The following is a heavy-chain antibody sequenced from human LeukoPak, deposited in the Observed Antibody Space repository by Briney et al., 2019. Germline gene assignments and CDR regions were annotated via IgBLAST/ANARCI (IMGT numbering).Heavy chain of an antibody. CDR1: GGSITNYY. Sequence: SETLSLTCTVSGGSITNYYWSWIRQPPGKGLEWIGYIHYSGSTKYKSSLKSRVTISVDTSKNQFSLKLSSVTAADTAVYYCARGSYCSSTSCSLYYYYYYMDVWGKGTTVTISS. CDR2: IHYSGST. D-gene: IGHD2-2*01. V-gene: IGHV4-59*01. CDR3: ARGSYCSSTSCSLYYYYYYMDV. J-gene: IGHJ6*03.